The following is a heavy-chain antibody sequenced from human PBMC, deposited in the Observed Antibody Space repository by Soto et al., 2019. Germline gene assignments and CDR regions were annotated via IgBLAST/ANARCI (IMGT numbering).Heavy chain of an antibody. Sequence: XETLSLTCTVSGCSISSYYWSWIRQPPGKGLEWIGYIYYSGSTNYNPSLKSRVTISVDTSKNQFSLKLSSVTAADTAVYYCASTTPDGFWSGYPYYYGMDVWGQGPTVTVSS. D-gene: IGHD3-3*01. V-gene: IGHV4-59*01. CDR1: GCSISSYY. CDR3: ASTTPDGFWSGYPYYYGMDV. CDR2: IYYSGST. J-gene: IGHJ6*02.